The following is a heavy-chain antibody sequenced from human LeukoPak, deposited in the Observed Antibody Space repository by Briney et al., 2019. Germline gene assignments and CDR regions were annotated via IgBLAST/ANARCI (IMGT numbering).Heavy chain of an antibody. Sequence: PGGSLRLSCAASGFTFSGYSMNWVRQAPGKGLEWVSIVSSDRSHIYDTDSAKGRFTISRDNAKNSVYLEMNSLRVEDTAVYYCARDLYRIVVVPHYFDSWGQGTLVTVSS. CDR3: ARDLYRIVVVPHYFDS. J-gene: IGHJ4*02. V-gene: IGHV3-21*01. CDR1: GFTFSGYS. CDR2: VSSDRSHI. D-gene: IGHD3-22*01.